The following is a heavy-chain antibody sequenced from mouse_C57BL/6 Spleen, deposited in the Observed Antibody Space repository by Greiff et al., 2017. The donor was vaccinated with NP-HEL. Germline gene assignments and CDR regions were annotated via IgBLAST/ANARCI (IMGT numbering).Heavy chain of an antibody. Sequence: VQLKESGPGMVKPSQSLSLTCTVTGYSITSGYDWHWIRHFPGNKLEWMGYISYSGSTNYNPSLKSRISITHDTSKNHFFLKLNSVTTEDTATYYCAIGETNYYGSSPWFAYWGQGTLVTVSS. CDR2: ISYSGST. CDR1: GYSITSGYD. CDR3: AIGETNYYGSSPWFAY. D-gene: IGHD1-1*01. V-gene: IGHV3-1*01. J-gene: IGHJ3*01.